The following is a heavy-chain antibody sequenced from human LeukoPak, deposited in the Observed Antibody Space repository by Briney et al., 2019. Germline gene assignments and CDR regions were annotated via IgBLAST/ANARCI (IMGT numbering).Heavy chain of an antibody. Sequence: GGSLRLSCAASGFTVSSNYMSWVRQAPGKGLEWVSVIYSGGSTYYADSVKGRFTISRDNSKNTLYLQMNSLRAEDTAVYYCARVAIGSYGWGYYFDYWGQGTLVTVSS. V-gene: IGHV3-66*01. CDR3: ARVAIGSYGWGYYFDY. J-gene: IGHJ4*02. CDR1: GFTVSSNY. CDR2: IYSGGST. D-gene: IGHD5-18*01.